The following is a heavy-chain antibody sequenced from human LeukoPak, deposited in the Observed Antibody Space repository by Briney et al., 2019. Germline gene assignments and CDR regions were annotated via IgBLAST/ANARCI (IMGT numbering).Heavy chain of an antibody. Sequence: PSGTLSLTCAVSGGSISSSNWWSWVRQPPGEGLEWIGETYHSGGTNYNPSLKSRVTISVDKSKNQFSLKLSSVTAADTAVYYCARGGIAAAGHSYFDYWGQGTLVTVSS. J-gene: IGHJ4*02. CDR3: ARGGIAAAGHSYFDY. D-gene: IGHD6-13*01. V-gene: IGHV4-4*02. CDR2: TYHSGGT. CDR1: GGSISSSNW.